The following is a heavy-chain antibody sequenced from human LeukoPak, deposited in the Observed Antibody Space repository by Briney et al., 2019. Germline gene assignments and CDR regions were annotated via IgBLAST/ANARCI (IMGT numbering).Heavy chain of an antibody. V-gene: IGHV3-21*01. CDR3: ASGVYYDN. CDR2: ISGSSSYI. CDR1: GFIFSSYS. D-gene: IGHD3-9*01. Sequence: GGSLTLSCAASGFIFSSYSMNWVRQAPGKGLEWVSSISGSSSYIYYADSVKDRFTISRDNARNSLYLQMNGLRAEDTAVYYCASGVYYDNWGQGTLVTVSS. J-gene: IGHJ4*02.